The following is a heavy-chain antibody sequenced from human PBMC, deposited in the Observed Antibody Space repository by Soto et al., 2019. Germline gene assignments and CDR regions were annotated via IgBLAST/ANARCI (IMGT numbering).Heavy chain of an antibody. CDR1: GVSLSTTGVG. D-gene: IGHD3-10*01. J-gene: IGHJ5*02. V-gene: IGHV2-5*02. CDR2: TLWADDK. Sequence: QITLKESGPTLVRPTQTLTLTCTFSGVSLSTTGVGVGGIRQPPGKALEWLALTLWADDKRYTPSLKSSLTISKDTSINEVILTMTNTDPVDTARYCVEQRLPHYGLGREGGDWFDPWGQGTLVTVSS. CDR3: EQRLPHYGLGREGGDWFDP.